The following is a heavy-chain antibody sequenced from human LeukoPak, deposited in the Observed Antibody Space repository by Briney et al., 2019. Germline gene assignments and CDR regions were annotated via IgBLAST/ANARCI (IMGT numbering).Heavy chain of an antibody. D-gene: IGHD3-10*01. Sequence: GGSLRLSCAASGFTFSSYSMHWVRQAPGKGLVWVSRINSDGSSTSYADSVKGRFTISRDNAKNTLYLQMSSLRAEDTAVYYCARAHYYGSGSYSYWGQGTLVTVSS. CDR1: GFTFSSYS. CDR3: ARAHYYGSGSYSY. CDR2: INSDGSST. V-gene: IGHV3-74*01. J-gene: IGHJ4*02.